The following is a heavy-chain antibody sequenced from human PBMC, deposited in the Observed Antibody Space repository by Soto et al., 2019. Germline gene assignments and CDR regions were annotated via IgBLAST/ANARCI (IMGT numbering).Heavy chain of an antibody. V-gene: IGHV4-59*08. Sequence: SETLSLTCTVSGGSISSYYWSWIRQPPGKGLEWIGYIYYSGSTNYNPSLKSRVTISVDTSKNQFSLKLSSVTAADTAVYYCARHVPYYDILTGYENNWYFDLWGRGTLVTVSS. CDR2: IYYSGST. CDR3: ARHVPYYDILTGYENNWYFDL. J-gene: IGHJ2*01. D-gene: IGHD3-9*01. CDR1: GGSISSYY.